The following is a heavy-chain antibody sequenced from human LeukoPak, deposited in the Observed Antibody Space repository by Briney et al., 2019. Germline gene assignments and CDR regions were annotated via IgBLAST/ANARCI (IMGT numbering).Heavy chain of an antibody. D-gene: IGHD6-13*01. CDR3: TRDHLAADGPDAFDV. CDR1: GYIFTRTG. V-gene: IGHV1-18*04. J-gene: IGHJ3*01. Sequence: EASVKVSCKASGYIFTRTGINWVRQPPGQGLEWMGWISPYNDNTNNAQKFQGRLTMTTDTSTTTAYMDLRSLRSDDTAVYYCTRDHLAADGPDAFDVWGQGTMVTVSS. CDR2: ISPYNDNT.